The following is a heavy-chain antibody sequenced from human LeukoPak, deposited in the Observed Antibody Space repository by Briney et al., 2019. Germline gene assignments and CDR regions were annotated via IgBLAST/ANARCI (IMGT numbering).Heavy chain of an antibody. D-gene: IGHD3-22*01. V-gene: IGHV5-51*03. Sequence: PGESLKISCEASGYSFTNYWIGWVRQMPGKGLEWMGIIYPDDSESKYSPSFQGHVTISADKSISTAYLQWSSLKASDTAMYYCARSRDSSGYYYLIWGQGTLVTVSS. CDR3: ARSRDSSGYYYLI. J-gene: IGHJ4*02. CDR2: IYPDDSES. CDR1: GYSFTNYW.